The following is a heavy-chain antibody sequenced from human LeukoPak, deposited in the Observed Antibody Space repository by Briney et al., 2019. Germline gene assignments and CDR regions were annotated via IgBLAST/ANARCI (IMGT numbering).Heavy chain of an antibody. V-gene: IGHV1-18*01. CDR2: ISAYNGNT. CDR3: AGVRGKHPGGYEFDY. D-gene: IGHD5-12*01. CDR1: GYTFTSYG. J-gene: IGHJ4*02. Sequence: ASVKVSCKASGYTFTSYGISWVRQAPGQGLEWMGWISAYNGNTNYAQKLQGRVTMTTDTSTSTAYMELRSLRSDDTAVYYCAGVRGKHPGGYEFDYWGQGTLVTVSS.